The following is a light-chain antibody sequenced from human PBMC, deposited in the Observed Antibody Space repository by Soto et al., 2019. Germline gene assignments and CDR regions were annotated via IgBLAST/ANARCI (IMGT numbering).Light chain of an antibody. CDR1: QRLLHSRGYNF. Sequence: ETVMTQSPLSLPVTPGEPASTSCRSSQRLLHSRGYNFLDWYVQKPGQPPQLLIYLGSSRASGVTDWFSGSGSGTDFTVKISRVEAVDGGVYYCMQSLQTPPTFGQGTKLEIK. CDR3: MQSLQTPPT. CDR2: LGS. J-gene: IGKJ2*01. V-gene: IGKV2-28*01.